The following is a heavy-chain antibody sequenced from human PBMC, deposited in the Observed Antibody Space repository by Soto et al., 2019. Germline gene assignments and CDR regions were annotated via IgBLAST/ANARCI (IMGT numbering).Heavy chain of an antibody. D-gene: IGHD5-12*01. V-gene: IGHV3-7*01. J-gene: IGHJ3*02. CDR3: ARDRGYKAFDI. Sequence: GGSLRLSSAAPGFTFSSFSSYAMSWVRQAPGKGLEWVAHIKQDGTETKYVDSVRGRFTISRDNAKNSLYLQMNSLGAEDTAVYYCARDRGYKAFDIWGQGTMVTVSS. CDR1: GFTFSSFS. CDR2: IKQDGTET.